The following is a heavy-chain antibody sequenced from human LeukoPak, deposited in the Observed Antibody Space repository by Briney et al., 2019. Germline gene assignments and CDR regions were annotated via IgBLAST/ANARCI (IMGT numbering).Heavy chain of an antibody. CDR1: GGSISSGGYY. D-gene: IGHD4-17*01. CDR3: ARDLGADGDYLNLFDY. J-gene: IGHJ4*02. Sequence: SETLSLTCTVSGGSISSGGYYWSWIRQHPGKGLEWIGYIYYSGSTYYNPSLKSRVTISVDTSKNQFSLKLSSVTAADTAVYYCARDLGADGDYLNLFDYWGQGTLVTVSS. CDR2: IYYSGST. V-gene: IGHV4-31*03.